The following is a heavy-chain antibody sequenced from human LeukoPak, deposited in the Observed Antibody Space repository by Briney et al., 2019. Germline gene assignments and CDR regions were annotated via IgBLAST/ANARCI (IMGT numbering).Heavy chain of an antibody. CDR1: GFNVSSIH. CDR3: ARVSAGVPI. CDR2: TYSGGST. V-gene: IGHV3-53*01. Sequence: GGSLRLSCAASGFNVSSIHMNWVRQAPGKGLEWVSVTYSGGSTYYADSVKGRFTISRDNSKNTMYLQMKSLRAEDTAVYYGARVSAGVPIWGQGTMVTLSS. D-gene: IGHD3-10*01. J-gene: IGHJ3*02.